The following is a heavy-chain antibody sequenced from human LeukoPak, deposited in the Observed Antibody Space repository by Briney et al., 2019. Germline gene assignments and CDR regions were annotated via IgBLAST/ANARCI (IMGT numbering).Heavy chain of an antibody. Sequence: ASVKVSCKASGYTFTSYDINWVRQATGQGLEWIGWMNPNSGNTGYAQKFQGRVTITRNTSISTAYMELSSLRSEDTAVYYCARGGYCSGGSCYSDAFDIWGQGTMVTVSS. CDR2: MNPNSGNT. V-gene: IGHV1-8*03. CDR3: ARGGYCSGGSCYSDAFDI. J-gene: IGHJ3*02. CDR1: GYTFTSYD. D-gene: IGHD2-15*01.